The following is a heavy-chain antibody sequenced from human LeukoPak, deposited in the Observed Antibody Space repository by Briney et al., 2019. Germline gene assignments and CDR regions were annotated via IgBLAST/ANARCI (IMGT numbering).Heavy chain of an antibody. D-gene: IGHD6-13*01. Sequence: PSETLSLTCTVSGGSISDFYWSWIRQPPGKGLEWIGYIYYSGSTNYNPSLKSRVTISVDTSKNQFSLKLSSVTAADTAVYYCARSTAKNSSWKYYFDYWGQGTLVAVS. CDR3: ARSTAKNSSWKYYFDY. CDR2: IYYSGST. J-gene: IGHJ4*02. V-gene: IGHV4-59*01. CDR1: GGSISDFY.